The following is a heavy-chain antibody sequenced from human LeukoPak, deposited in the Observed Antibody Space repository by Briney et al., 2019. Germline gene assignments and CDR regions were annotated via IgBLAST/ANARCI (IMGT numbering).Heavy chain of an antibody. V-gene: IGHV3-7*01. CDR2: IKQDGSET. J-gene: IGHJ4*02. CDR1: GFTFRSYW. D-gene: IGHD2-2*01. CDR3: ARGGGWDQLLCHY. Sequence: GGSLRLSCAASGFTFRSYWMTWVRQAPGKGLEWLATIKQDGSETHYVDSMKGRLSISRDNAKNSLLLQINFLRAEDTAVYYCARGGGWDQLLCHYWGQGTLVTVSS.